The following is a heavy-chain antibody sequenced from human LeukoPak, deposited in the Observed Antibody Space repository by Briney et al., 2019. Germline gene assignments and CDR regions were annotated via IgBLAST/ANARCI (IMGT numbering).Heavy chain of an antibody. CDR1: GGSISSGSYY. Sequence: PSQTLSLTCTVSGGSISSGSYYWSWIRQPAGKGLEWIGRIYTIGSTTYNPSLKSRVTISVDTSKNQFSLKLSSVTAADTAVYYCARTKKTSIAVAGTGGDSWYFDLWGRGTLVTVSS. V-gene: IGHV4-61*02. J-gene: IGHJ2*01. CDR3: ARTKKTSIAVAGTGGDSWYFDL. D-gene: IGHD6-19*01. CDR2: IYTIGST.